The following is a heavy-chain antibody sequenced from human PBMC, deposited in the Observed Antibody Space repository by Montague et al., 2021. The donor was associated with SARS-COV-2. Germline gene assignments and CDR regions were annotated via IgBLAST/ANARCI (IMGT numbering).Heavy chain of an antibody. V-gene: IGHV4-59*08. Sequence: SETLSLTCTVSGGSISSYYWSWIRQPPGKGLEWIGHIYYSGSTNYNPSLKSRVTISVDTSKNQFSLKLSSVTAADTAVYYCARQSKATEVTGLVIDDWGQGTPVTVSS. CDR2: IYYSGST. D-gene: IGHD4-23*01. CDR3: ARQSKATEVTGLVIDD. CDR1: GGSISSYY. J-gene: IGHJ4*02.